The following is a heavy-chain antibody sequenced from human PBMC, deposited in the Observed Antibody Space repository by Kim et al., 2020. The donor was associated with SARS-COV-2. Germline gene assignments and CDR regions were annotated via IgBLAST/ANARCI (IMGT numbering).Heavy chain of an antibody. D-gene: IGHD1-7*01. J-gene: IGHJ6*01. CDR3: ARSFNWNYRRDEYYGM. V-gene: IGHV4-61*01. Sequence: SETLSLTCTVSGGSVSSGSYYWSWIRQPPGKGLEWIGYIYYSGSTNYNPSLKSRVTISVDTSKNQFSLKLSSVTAADTAVYYCARSFNWNYRRDEYYGM. CDR2: IYYSGST. CDR1: GGSVSSGSYY.